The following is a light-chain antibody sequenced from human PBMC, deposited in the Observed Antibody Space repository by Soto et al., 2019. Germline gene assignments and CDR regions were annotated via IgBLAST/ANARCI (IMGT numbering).Light chain of an antibody. CDR2: RDN. Sequence: QSALTQPPSASGSPGQSVTISCTGTSSDVGTYNYVSWYQQHPGKAPKLLVYRDNQRPSGVPDRFSGSKSGTSASLAISGLRSDDEADYYCAAWDDSLRGVVFGGGTKLTVL. CDR3: AAWDDSLRGVV. J-gene: IGLJ2*01. CDR1: SSDVGTYNY. V-gene: IGLV2-8*01.